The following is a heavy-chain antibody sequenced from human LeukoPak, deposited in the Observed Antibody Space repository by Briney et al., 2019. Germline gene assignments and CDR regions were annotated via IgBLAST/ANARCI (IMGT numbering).Heavy chain of an antibody. D-gene: IGHD6-19*01. CDR3: ASPSSGQSFDI. Sequence: GGSLRLSCAASGFTFSSYAMSWVRQAPGKGLEWVSAISSSGGSTFHADSVKGRFTISRDNSKNTLYLQMHSLRAEDTAVYYCASPSSGQSFDIWGQGTMVTVSS. CDR2: ISSSGGST. J-gene: IGHJ3*02. CDR1: GFTFSSYA. V-gene: IGHV3-23*01.